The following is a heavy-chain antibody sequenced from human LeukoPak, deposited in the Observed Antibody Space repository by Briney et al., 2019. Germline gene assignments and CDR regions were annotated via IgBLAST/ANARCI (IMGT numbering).Heavy chain of an antibody. CDR2: IKQDGSEK. V-gene: IGHV3-7*01. D-gene: IGHD3-3*01. J-gene: IGHJ4*02. Sequence: GGSLRLSCAASGFTFSSYWMSWVRQAPGKGLEWVANIKQDGSEKYYVDSVKGRFTISRDNAKNSLHLQMNSLRAEDTAVYYCARYYDFWSGYYRGIDYWGQGTLVTVSS. CDR3: ARYYDFWSGYYRGIDY. CDR1: GFTFSSYW.